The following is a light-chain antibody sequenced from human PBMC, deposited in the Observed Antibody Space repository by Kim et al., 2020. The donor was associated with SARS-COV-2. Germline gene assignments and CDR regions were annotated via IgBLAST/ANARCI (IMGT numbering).Light chain of an antibody. J-gene: IGKJ5*01. CDR3: QQRSSWPIT. CDR1: QSVSRF. Sequence: EIVLTQSPATLSLSPGERATLSCRASQSVSRFLAWYQQKPGQAPRLLIFAASTRATGIPARFSGSGSGTDFTLTISSLEAEDFAVYYCQQRSSWPITFGQRTRLEIK. V-gene: IGKV3-11*01. CDR2: AAS.